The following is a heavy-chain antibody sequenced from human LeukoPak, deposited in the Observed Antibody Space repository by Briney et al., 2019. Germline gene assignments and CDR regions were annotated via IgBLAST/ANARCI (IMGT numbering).Heavy chain of an antibody. J-gene: IGHJ5*02. D-gene: IGHD6-13*01. CDR2: ISGSGGST. Sequence: PGGSLRLSCAASGFTFSSYAMSWVRQAPGKGLEWVSAISGSGGSTYYADSVKGRFTISRDNSKNTLYLQMNSLRAEDTAVYYCAKNGPGSSWYLAWFDPWGQGTLVTVSS. CDR3: AKNGPGSSWYLAWFDP. V-gene: IGHV3-23*01. CDR1: GFTFSSYA.